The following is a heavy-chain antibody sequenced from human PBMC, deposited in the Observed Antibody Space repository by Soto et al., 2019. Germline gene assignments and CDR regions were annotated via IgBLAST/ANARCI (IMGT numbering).Heavy chain of an antibody. CDR1: GYSFTDYH. V-gene: IGHV1-2*04. J-gene: IGHJ6*02. D-gene: IGHD2-8*01. CDR3: ARGDSTDCSNGVCSFFYNHDMDV. Sequence: ASVKVSCKASGYSFTDYHIHWVRQAPGQGLEWLGRINPKSGGTSTAQKFQGWVTMTTDTSIGTASMELTRLTSDDTAIYYCARGDSTDCSNGVCSFFYNHDMDVWGQGTTVTVSS. CDR2: INPKSGGT.